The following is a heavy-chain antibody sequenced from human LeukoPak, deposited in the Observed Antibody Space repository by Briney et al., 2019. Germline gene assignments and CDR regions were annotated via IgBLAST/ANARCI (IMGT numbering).Heavy chain of an antibody. J-gene: IGHJ4*02. D-gene: IGHD6-6*01. CDR2: INSNGDEI. CDR1: GFTFSTYA. Sequence: GGSLRLSCAASGFTFSTYAMTWVRQAPGKGLEWVSGINSNGDEIYYADSVRGRFTISRDNSNNALYLQMDSLRAEDTAVYYCANWIGSSSRDYWGQGTLVTVS. CDR3: ANWIGSSSRDY. V-gene: IGHV3-23*01.